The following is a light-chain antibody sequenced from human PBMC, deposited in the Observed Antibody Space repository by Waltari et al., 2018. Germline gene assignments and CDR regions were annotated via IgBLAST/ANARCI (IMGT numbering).Light chain of an antibody. J-gene: IGKJ1*01. CDR2: AAS. Sequence: EIVLTQSPGTLSLSPGERATLSCRAGQIVGRSLAWYQQKPGQAPRLLIYAASSRATGIPDRFSGSGSGTDFSLTISRLEPEDFAVYYCQHYVRLPATYGQGTKVEIK. CDR1: QIVGRS. V-gene: IGKV3-20*01. CDR3: QHYVRLPAT.